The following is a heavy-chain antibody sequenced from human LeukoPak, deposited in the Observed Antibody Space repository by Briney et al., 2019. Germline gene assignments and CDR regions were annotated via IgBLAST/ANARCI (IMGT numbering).Heavy chain of an antibody. CDR3: ARGRVVPAAARYYFDY. D-gene: IGHD2-2*01. Sequence: SGGSLRLSCEASGLTFSRYAMHWVRQVPGKGLEWVAVISNDGNNKYYSDSVRGRFTISRDNSKSTLFLQMNSLRAEDTAVYYCARGRVVPAAARYYFDYWGQGTLVTVSS. CDR1: GLTFSRYA. V-gene: IGHV3-30*03. CDR2: ISNDGNNK. J-gene: IGHJ4*02.